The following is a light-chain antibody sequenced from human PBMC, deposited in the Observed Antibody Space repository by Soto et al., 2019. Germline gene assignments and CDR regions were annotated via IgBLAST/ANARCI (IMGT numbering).Light chain of an antibody. CDR3: CSYAGSYRV. Sequence: QSVLAQPRSVSVSPGQSVTSSCTGTSSDVGGYNYVSWYQQHPGKAPKLMIYDVSKRPSGVPDRFSGSKSGNTASLTISGLQAEDEADYYCCSYAGSYRVFGTGTKVTVL. CDR2: DVS. CDR1: SSDVGGYNY. V-gene: IGLV2-11*01. J-gene: IGLJ1*01.